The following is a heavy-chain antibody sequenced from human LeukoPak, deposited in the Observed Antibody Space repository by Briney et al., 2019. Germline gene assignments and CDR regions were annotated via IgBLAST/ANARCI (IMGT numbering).Heavy chain of an antibody. CDR1: GFTFSSYA. CDR2: VSGSGGST. CDR3: AREYGSGSYYYDY. Sequence: GSLRLSCAASGFTFSSYAMTWVRQAPGKGLQWVSAVSGSGGSTYYADSVKGRFTISRDNSKNTLYLQMNTLRAEDTAVYYCAREYGSGSYYYDYWGQGTLVTVSS. D-gene: IGHD3-10*01. J-gene: IGHJ4*02. V-gene: IGHV3-23*01.